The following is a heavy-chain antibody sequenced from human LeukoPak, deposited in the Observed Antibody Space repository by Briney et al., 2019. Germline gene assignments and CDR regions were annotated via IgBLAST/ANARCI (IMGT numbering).Heavy chain of an antibody. CDR3: ARDVAYSAFDY. D-gene: IGHD2-21*01. J-gene: IGHJ4*02. V-gene: IGHV3-7*01. CDR1: GITFRISW. CDR2: IRPDGSEG. Sequence: GGPLRLPCTTSGITFRISWMPWVRQAPGKGREWVATIRPDGSEGYYADSVRGRFTISRDNSKNSFYLQMSSLRAEDTGVFYCARDVAYSAFDYWGQGTLVTVSS.